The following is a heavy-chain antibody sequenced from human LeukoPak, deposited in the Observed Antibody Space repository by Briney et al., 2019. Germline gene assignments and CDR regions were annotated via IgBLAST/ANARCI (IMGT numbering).Heavy chain of an antibody. CDR1: GGSISSYY. Sequence: SETLSLTCTVSGGSISSYYWSWIRQPPGKGLEWIGYIYYSGSTNYNPSLKSRVTISVDTSKNHFSLKLNSVTAADTAIYYCAGVAWGGSGWYDWFDPWGQGTLVTVSS. CDR3: AGVAWGGSGWYDWFDP. J-gene: IGHJ5*02. V-gene: IGHV4-59*01. CDR2: IYYSGST. D-gene: IGHD6-19*01.